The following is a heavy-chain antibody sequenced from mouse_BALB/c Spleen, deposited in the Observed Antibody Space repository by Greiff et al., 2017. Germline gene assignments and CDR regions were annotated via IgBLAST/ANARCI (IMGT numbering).Heavy chain of an antibody. J-gene: IGHJ1*01. Sequence: EVQRVESGGGLVQPGGSLKLSCAASGFTFSSYTMSWVRQTPEKRLEWVAYISNGGGSTYYPDTVKGRFTISRDNAKNTLYLQMSSLKSEDTAMYYCARHPTYYYGSSYWYFDVWGAGTTVTVSS. CDR1: GFTFSSYT. CDR2: ISNGGGST. CDR3: ARHPTYYYGSSYWYFDV. D-gene: IGHD1-1*01. V-gene: IGHV5-12-2*01.